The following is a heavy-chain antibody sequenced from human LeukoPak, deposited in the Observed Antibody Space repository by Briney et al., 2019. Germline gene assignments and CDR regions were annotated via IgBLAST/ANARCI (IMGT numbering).Heavy chain of an antibody. CDR1: GYTFTSYY. CDR2: INPSGGST. Sequence: ASVKVSFKASGYTFTSYYMHWVRQAPGQGLEWMGIINPSGGSTSYAQKFQGRVTMTRDTSTSTVYMELSSLRSEDTAVYYCARARYVILRPSYYFDYWGQGTLVTVSS. D-gene: IGHD3-3*01. V-gene: IGHV1-46*01. CDR3: ARARYVILRPSYYFDY. J-gene: IGHJ4*02.